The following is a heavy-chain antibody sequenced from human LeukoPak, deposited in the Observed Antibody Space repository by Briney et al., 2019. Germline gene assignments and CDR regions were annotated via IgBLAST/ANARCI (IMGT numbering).Heavy chain of an antibody. D-gene: IGHD2-21*01. CDR2: IYYSGST. V-gene: IGHV4-61*01. CDR3: ARAGAGFPGAFDI. Sequence: SETLSLTCTVSGGSISSSRYCWSWIRQPPGKGLEWIGYIYYSGSTNYNPSLKSRVTISVDTSKNQFSLKLSSVTAADTAVYYCARAGAGFPGAFDIWGQGTMVTVSS. CDR1: GGSISSSRYC. J-gene: IGHJ3*02.